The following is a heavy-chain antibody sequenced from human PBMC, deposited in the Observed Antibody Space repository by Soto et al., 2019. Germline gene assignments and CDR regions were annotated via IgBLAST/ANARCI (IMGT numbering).Heavy chain of an antibody. CDR2: IYYSGST. CDR1: GGSISSGDYY. CDR3: ARDLGYYDSSGSYFDY. D-gene: IGHD3-22*01. J-gene: IGHJ4*02. V-gene: IGHV4-30-4*01. Sequence: PSETLSLTCTVSGGSISSGDYYWSWIRQPPGKGLEWIGYIYYSGSTYYNPSLKSRVTISVDTSKNQFSLKLSSVTAADTAVYYCARDLGYYDSSGSYFDYWAREPWSPSP.